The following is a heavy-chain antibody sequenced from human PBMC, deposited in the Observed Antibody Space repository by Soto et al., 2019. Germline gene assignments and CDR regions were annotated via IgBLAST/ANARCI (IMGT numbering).Heavy chain of an antibody. J-gene: IGHJ5*02. V-gene: IGHV4-31*03. CDR2: IYYSGST. CDR3: ARARVRPPAAYNWFDP. D-gene: IGHD2-2*01. Sequence: TLSLTCTVSGGSISSGGYYWSWIRQHPGKGLEWIGYIYYSGSTYYNPSLKSRVTISVDTSKNQFSLKLSPVTAADTAVYYCARARVRPPAAYNWFDPWGQGTLVTVSS. CDR1: GGSISSGGYY.